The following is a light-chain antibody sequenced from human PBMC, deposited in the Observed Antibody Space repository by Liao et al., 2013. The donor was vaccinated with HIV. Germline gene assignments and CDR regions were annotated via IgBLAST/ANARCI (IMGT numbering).Light chain of an antibody. CDR3: QVWDSSSDPVV. J-gene: IGLJ2*01. CDR2: YDS. V-gene: IGLV3-21*01. CDR1: NIGTRS. Sequence: SYVLTQPPSVSVAPGKTATITCAGSNIGTRSVHWYQQKPGQAPVLVIHYDSERPSGIPERFSGSNSGNTATLTISRVEAGDEADYYCQVWDSSSDPVVFGGGTKLTVL.